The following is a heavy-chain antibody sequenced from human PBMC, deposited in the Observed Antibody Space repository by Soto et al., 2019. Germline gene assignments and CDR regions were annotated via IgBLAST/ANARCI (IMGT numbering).Heavy chain of an antibody. CDR3: ARAHSRDGYNYGD. CDR1: GGSISSYY. J-gene: IGHJ4*02. V-gene: IGHV4-59*01. CDR2: IYYSGST. D-gene: IGHD5-12*01. Sequence: TLSLTCTVSGGSISSYYWSWIRQPPGKGLEWIGYIYYSGSTNYNPSLKSRVTISVDTSKNQFSLKLSSVTAADTAVYYCARAHSRDGYNYGDWGQGTLVTVYS.